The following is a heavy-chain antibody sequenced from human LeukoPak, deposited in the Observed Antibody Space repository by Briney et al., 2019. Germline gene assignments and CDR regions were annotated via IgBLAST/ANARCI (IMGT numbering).Heavy chain of an antibody. CDR2: IRYDGSNK. D-gene: IGHD4/OR15-4a*01. CDR1: GFTFSGSA. CDR3: AKAVYGANYYFDY. J-gene: IGHJ4*02. Sequence: PGGSLRLSCAASGFTFSGSAMHWVRQAPGKGLEWVAFIRYDGSNKYYADSVKGRFTISRDNSKNTLYLQMNSLRAEDTAVYYCAKAVYGANYYFDYWGQGTLVTVSS. V-gene: IGHV3-30*02.